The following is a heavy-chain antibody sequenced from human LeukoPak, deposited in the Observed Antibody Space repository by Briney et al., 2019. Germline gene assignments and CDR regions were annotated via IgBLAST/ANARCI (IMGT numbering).Heavy chain of an antibody. D-gene: IGHD3-22*01. CDR1: GGSISSYY. Sequence: SETLSLTCTVSGGSISSYYWSWIRQPPGKGLEWIGYIYYSGSTYYNPSLKSRVTISVDTSKNQFSLKLSSVTAADTAVYYCAREAYDSSGYYTLFDYWGRGTLVTVSS. J-gene: IGHJ4*02. CDR3: AREAYDSSGYYTLFDY. CDR2: IYYSGST. V-gene: IGHV4-59*08.